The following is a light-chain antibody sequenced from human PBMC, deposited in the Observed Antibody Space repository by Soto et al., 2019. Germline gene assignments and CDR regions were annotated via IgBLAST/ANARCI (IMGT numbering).Light chain of an antibody. CDR1: QGVSSSS. V-gene: IGKV3-20*01. CDR3: QQYGIFPLT. J-gene: IGKJ4*01. CDR2: DAS. Sequence: EIVLTQSPGTLSLSPGERATLSCRASQGVSSSSLAWYQQKPGQAPRLLIYDASNRATGIPDRFSGSGSGTDFTLTISRLEPEDFAVYFCQQYGIFPLTFGGGTKVQIK.